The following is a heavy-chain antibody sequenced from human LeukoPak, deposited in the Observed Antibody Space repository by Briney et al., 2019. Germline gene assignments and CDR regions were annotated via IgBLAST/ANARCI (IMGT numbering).Heavy chain of an antibody. D-gene: IGHD2-2*01. Sequence: GGSLRLSCATSGFTFRSYEMNWVRQAPGKGLEWVSYISGSGNNINYADSVKGRFTISRDNAKNSLYLQMNSLRAEDTALYYCARVRYCINTSRYGGWFDPWGQGTLVTVSS. CDR3: ARVRYCINTSRYGGWFDP. V-gene: IGHV3-48*03. CDR2: ISGSGNNI. CDR1: GFTFRSYE. J-gene: IGHJ5*02.